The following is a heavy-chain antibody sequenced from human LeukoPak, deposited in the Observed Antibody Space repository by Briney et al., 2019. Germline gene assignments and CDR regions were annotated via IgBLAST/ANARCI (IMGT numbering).Heavy chain of an antibody. CDR2: IYYSGST. V-gene: IGHV4-39*01. CDR3: ARFPARGDIVVVPAASDAFDI. J-gene: IGHJ3*02. D-gene: IGHD2-2*01. Sequence: SETLSLTCTVSGGSISSSSYYWGWIRQPPGKGLEWIGSIYYSGSTYYNPSLKSRVTISVGTSKNQFSLKLSSVTAADTAVYYCARFPARGDIVVVPAASDAFDIWGQGTMVTVSS. CDR1: GGSISSSSYY.